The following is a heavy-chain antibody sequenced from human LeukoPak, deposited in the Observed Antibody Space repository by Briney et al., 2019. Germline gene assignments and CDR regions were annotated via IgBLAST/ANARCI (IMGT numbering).Heavy chain of an antibody. CDR3: ARDYAAGTGFDY. CDR2: IYYSGST. V-gene: IGHV4-59*01. J-gene: IGHJ4*02. Sequence: SEPLSLTCTVSGGSISSYYWSWIRQPPGKGLEWIGYIYYSGSTNYNPSLKSRVTISVDTSKNQFSLKLSSVTAADTAVYYCARDYAAGTGFDYWGQGTLVTVSS. CDR1: GGSISSYY. D-gene: IGHD6-13*01.